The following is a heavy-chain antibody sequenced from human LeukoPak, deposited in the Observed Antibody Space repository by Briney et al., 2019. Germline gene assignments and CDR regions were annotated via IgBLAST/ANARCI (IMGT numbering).Heavy chain of an antibody. CDR3: TRSTNLEAFDI. Sequence: SETLSLTCTVSGGSVSSGTYYWSWIRQPPGEGLEWIGYIYYSGSTNYNPSLKSRVTVSVDTSKNQCSLKLNSVTTADTAVYYCTRSTNLEAFDIWGQGTMVTVSS. D-gene: IGHD2-8*01. CDR2: IYYSGST. CDR1: GGSVSSGTYY. V-gene: IGHV4-61*01. J-gene: IGHJ3*02.